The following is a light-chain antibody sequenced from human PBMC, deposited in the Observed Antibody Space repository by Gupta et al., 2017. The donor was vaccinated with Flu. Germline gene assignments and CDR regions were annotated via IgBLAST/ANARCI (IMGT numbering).Light chain of an antibody. J-gene: IGKJ1*01. V-gene: IGKV3-20*01. CDR1: QHIISTF. Sequence: EIVLTQSPGTLSLSPVERATLSCRASQHIISTFLAWYQQKPGQAPRLLIYGASTRATGIPDRFSGSGSGTDFTLTISRLEPEDFAVYYCHRCGGPPPWTFGQGTKVEIK. CDR3: HRCGGPPPWT. CDR2: GAS.